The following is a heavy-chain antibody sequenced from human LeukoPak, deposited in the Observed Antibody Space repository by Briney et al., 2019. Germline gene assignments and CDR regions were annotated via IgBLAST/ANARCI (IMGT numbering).Heavy chain of an antibody. CDR2: ISSSSSTI. J-gene: IGHJ6*02. V-gene: IGHV3-48*04. CDR1: GFTFSSYS. D-gene: IGHD2-15*01. Sequence: GGSLRLSCAASGFTFSSYSMNWVRQAPGKGLEWVSYISSSSSTIYYADSVKGRFTISRDNAKNSLYLQMNSLRAEDTAVYYCARVFDVVVVAATPYYYYYGMDVWGQGTTVTVSS. CDR3: ARVFDVVVVAATPYYYYYGMDV.